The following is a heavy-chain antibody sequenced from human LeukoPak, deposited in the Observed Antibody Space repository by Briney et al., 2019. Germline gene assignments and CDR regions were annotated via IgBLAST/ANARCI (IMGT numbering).Heavy chain of an antibody. CDR3: ARGYCSSTSCPNWFDP. CDR2: IIPIFGTA. CDR1: GGTFSSYA. J-gene: IGHJ5*02. D-gene: IGHD2-2*01. V-gene: IGHV1-69*13. Sequence: SVKVSCKASGGTFSSYAISWVRQAPGQGLEWMGGIIPIFGTANYAQKFQGRVTITADESTSTAYMELSSLRSEDTAVYYCARGYCSSTSCPNWFDPWGQGTLVTVSS.